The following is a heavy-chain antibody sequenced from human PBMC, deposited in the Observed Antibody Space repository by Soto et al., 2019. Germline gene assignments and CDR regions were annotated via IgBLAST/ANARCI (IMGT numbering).Heavy chain of an antibody. CDR3: ARNYGYFAPGDY. J-gene: IGHJ4*02. Sequence: TGGSLRLSCAASGFTFSSYAMSWVRQAPGKGLEWVSYISSTSSTIYYADSLKGRFTMSRDNAKNSLYLQMNNLRADDTAVYYCARNYGYFAPGDYWGQGTLVTVSS. D-gene: IGHD5-18*01. CDR1: GFTFSSYA. V-gene: IGHV3-48*01. CDR2: ISSTSSTI.